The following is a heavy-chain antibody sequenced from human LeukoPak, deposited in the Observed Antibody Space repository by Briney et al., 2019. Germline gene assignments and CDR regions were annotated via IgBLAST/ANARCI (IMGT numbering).Heavy chain of an antibody. J-gene: IGHJ6*03. CDR3: ARAPRDRGYCGATSCFEYMDV. Sequence: PSETLSLTCTVSGASFNSYYWSWLRQPPGKGLEWIAYIFYNGNTKYNPSLKSRVTISVDTSKTQFSLKVTSVTAADTAVYYCARAPRDRGYCGATSCFEYMDVWGRGTTVTISS. CDR2: IFYNGNT. V-gene: IGHV4-59*01. CDR1: GASFNSYY. D-gene: IGHD2-2*01.